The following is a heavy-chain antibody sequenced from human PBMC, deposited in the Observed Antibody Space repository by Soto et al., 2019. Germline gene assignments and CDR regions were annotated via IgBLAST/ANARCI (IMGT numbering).Heavy chain of an antibody. Sequence: EVQLVESGGGLVQPGGSLRLSCAVSGFTFSTYWMSWVRQALGKGLEWVANIHQDGSEKYYVDSVKGRFTISRDNAKNSLYLQVNSLRVEDTAVYYCARGYNNVLDYWGQGTLVTVSS. CDR2: IHQDGSEK. CDR3: ARGYNNVLDY. CDR1: GFTFSTYW. V-gene: IGHV3-7*01. D-gene: IGHD3-10*02. J-gene: IGHJ4*02.